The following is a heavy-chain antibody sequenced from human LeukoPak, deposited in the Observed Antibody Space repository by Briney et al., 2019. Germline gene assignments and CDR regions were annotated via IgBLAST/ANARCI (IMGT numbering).Heavy chain of an antibody. J-gene: IGHJ4*02. D-gene: IGHD4-23*01. CDR2: INHSGTS. CDR1: GGSFSDYF. Sequence: SETLSLTCAVSGGSFSDYFWNWIRQPPGKGLGWIGEINHSGTSYFNPSLKSRVTISVDKSKSQFSLKLSSVTAADTAVYYCARRTAYRTPDYWGQGTLVTVSS. CDR3: ARRTAYRTPDY. V-gene: IGHV4-34*01.